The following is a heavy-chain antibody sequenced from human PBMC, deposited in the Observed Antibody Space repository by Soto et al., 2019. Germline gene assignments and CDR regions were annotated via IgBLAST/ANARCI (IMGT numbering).Heavy chain of an antibody. CDR3: SRVGSRYYYASSGYYYVFDY. V-gene: IGHV1-69*06. J-gene: IGHJ4*02. D-gene: IGHD3-22*01. CDR1: GGTFSSYA. Sequence: SVKVSCKASGGTFSSYAISWVRQAPGQGLEWMGGIIPIFGTANYAQKFQGRVTITADKSTSTAYMELSSLRSEDTAVYYCSRVGSRYYYASSGYYYVFDYWGQGTLVTVSS. CDR2: IIPIFGTA.